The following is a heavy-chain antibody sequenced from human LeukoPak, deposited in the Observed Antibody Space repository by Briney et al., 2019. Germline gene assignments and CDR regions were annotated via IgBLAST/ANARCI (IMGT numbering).Heavy chain of an antibody. D-gene: IGHD7-27*01. J-gene: IGHJ4*02. Sequence: SEPLSLTCTVSGGSISSYYWNWIRQPPGKGLEWIGYIYYSGSTNYNPSLKSRVTISVDTSKNQFSLKLSSVTAADTAVYYCARVNWGWGYFNYWGQGTLVTVSS. CDR3: ARVNWGWGYFNY. CDR1: GGSISSYY. CDR2: IYYSGST. V-gene: IGHV4-59*01.